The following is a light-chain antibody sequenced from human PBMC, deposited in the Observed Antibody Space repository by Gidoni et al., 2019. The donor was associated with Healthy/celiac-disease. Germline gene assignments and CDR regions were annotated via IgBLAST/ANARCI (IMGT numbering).Light chain of an antibody. CDR3: QQGYSYLST. J-gene: IGKJ2*01. CDR2: AAS. V-gene: IGKV1-39*01. Sequence: DIQMTQSPSSLSASVGDRVTITCRASQSISSYLNWYQQKPGKAPKLLIYAASSLQSGVPSRFSGSGSGTDFTLTISSLQPEDFATYYCQQGYSYLSTFGEGTKLEIK. CDR1: QSISSY.